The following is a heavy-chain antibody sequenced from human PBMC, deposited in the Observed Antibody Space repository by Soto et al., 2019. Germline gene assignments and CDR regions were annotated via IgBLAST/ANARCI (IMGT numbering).Heavy chain of an antibody. V-gene: IGHV4-34*01. J-gene: IGHJ4*02. D-gene: IGHD3-10*01. CDR2: INHSGST. Sequence: QVQLQQWGAGLLKPSETLSLTCAVYGGSFSGYYWSWIRQPPGKGLEWIGEINHSGSTNYNPSLKSRVTTSVDTSKNQFSLKLSSVTAADTAVYYCARVGGRGAPDWGQGTLVTVSS. CDR3: ARVGGRGAPD. CDR1: GGSFSGYY.